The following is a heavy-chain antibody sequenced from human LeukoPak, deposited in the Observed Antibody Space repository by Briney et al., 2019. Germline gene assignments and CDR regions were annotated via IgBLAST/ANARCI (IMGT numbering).Heavy chain of an antibody. V-gene: IGHV3-21*01. CDR2: ISSSSSYI. CDR3: ASDKVGAIRPFDY. CDR1: GFTFSSYS. D-gene: IGHD1-26*01. J-gene: IGHJ4*02. Sequence: GGSLRLSCAASGFTFSSYSMNWVRQAPGKGLEWVSSISSSSSYIYYADSVKGRFTISRDNAKNSLYLQMNSLRAEDTAVYYCASDKVGAIRPFDYWGQGTVVTVSS.